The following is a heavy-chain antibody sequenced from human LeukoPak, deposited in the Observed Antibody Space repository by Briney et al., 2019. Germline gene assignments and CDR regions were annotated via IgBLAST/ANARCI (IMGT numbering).Heavy chain of an antibody. CDR2: IYTSGST. V-gene: IGHV4-4*07. Sequence: SETLSLTCTVSGGSISSYYWSWIRQPAGKGLEWIGRIYTSGSTNYNPSLKSRVTMSVDTSKNQFSLKLSSVTAADTAVYYCARSDRETRFLAGYYYYTDVWGKGTTVTVSS. CDR1: GGSISSYY. CDR3: ARSDRETRFLAGYYYYTDV. J-gene: IGHJ6*03. D-gene: IGHD3-3*01.